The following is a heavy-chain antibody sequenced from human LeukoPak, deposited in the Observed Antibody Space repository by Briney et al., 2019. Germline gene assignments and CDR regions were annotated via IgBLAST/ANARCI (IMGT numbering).Heavy chain of an antibody. J-gene: IGHJ3*02. V-gene: IGHV1-2*02. Sequence: ASVKVSCKASGYTFTGYYMHWVRQAPGQGLEWMGWINPNSGGTNYAQKFQGRGTMTRDTSISTAYMELSRLRSADTAVYYCAGEYSSSWYPAFDIWGRGTMVTVSS. CDR3: AGEYSSSWYPAFDI. D-gene: IGHD6-13*01. CDR2: INPNSGGT. CDR1: GYTFTGYY.